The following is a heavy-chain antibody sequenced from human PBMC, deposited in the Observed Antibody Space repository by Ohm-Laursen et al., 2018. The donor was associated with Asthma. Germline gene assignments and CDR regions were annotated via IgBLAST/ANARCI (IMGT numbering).Heavy chain of an antibody. CDR2: ISTASSFI. V-gene: IGHV3-21*01. D-gene: IGHD1-26*01. Sequence: SLRLSCTASGFIISTYDMSWVRQAPGKGLEWVASISTASSFIYYADSVRGRFTTSRDNARNSVYLQMNSLRAEDTALYYCARIGPEWELPGREYSLHHWGEGTLVTVSS. CDR1: GFIISTYD. CDR3: ARIGPEWELPGREYSLHH. J-gene: IGHJ1*01.